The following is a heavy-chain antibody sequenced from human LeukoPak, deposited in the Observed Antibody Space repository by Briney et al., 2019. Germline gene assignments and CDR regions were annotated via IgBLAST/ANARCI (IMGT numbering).Heavy chain of an antibody. J-gene: IGHJ4*02. CDR1: GFTFSSYA. Sequence: GGSLRLSCAASGFTFSSYAMHWVRQAPGKGLEWVAVISYDGSNKYYADSVKGRFTISRDNSKNTLYLQMNSLRAEDTAVYYCARVYETNGYLYWGQGSLVTVSS. V-gene: IGHV3-30*04. CDR2: ISYDGSNK. D-gene: IGHD3-22*01. CDR3: ARVYETNGYLY.